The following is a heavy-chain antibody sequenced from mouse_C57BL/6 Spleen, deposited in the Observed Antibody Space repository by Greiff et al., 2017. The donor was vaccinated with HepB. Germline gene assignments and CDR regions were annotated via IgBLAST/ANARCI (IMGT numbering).Heavy chain of an antibody. CDR2: IDPSDSYT. V-gene: IGHV1-69*01. CDR1: GYTFTSYW. D-gene: IGHD1-1*01. Sequence: QVQLQQSGAELVMPGASVKLSCKASGYTFTSYWMHWVKQRPGQGLEWIGEIDPSDSYTNYNQKFKGKSTLTVDKSSSKAYMQRSSLTSEDSAVYYCAKRGGCSKGFAYWGQGTLVTVSA. CDR3: AKRGGCSKGFAY. J-gene: IGHJ3*01.